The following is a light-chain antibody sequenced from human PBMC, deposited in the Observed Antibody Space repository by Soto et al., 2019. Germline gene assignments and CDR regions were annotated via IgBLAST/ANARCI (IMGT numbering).Light chain of an antibody. V-gene: IGLV4-60*02. CDR3: ETWDTSVVV. CDR2: LEGSGSY. CDR1: SGHSTYI. J-gene: IGLJ2*01. Sequence: QPVLTQSSSASASLGSSVTLTCTLSSGHSTYIIAWHQQQPGKAPRYLMKLEGSGSYNKGSGIPDRFSGSSSGADRYLTISNLQFEDEADYYCETWDTSVVVFGGGTKLTVL.